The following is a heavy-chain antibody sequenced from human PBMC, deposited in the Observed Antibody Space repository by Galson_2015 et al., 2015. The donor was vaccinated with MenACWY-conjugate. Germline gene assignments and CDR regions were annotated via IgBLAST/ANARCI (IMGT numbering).Heavy chain of an antibody. V-gene: IGHV3-30*18. CDR3: AKGGLWYSSGWYSNYYYYGMDV. D-gene: IGHD6-19*01. J-gene: IGHJ6*02. Sequence: SLRLSCAASGFTFSSYGMHWVRQAPGKGLEWVAVISYDGSNTYYADSVKGRFTISRDNSKNTLYLQMNSLRAEDTAVYYCAKGGLWYSSGWYSNYYYYGMDVWGQGTTVTVSS. CDR1: GFTFSSYG. CDR2: ISYDGSNT.